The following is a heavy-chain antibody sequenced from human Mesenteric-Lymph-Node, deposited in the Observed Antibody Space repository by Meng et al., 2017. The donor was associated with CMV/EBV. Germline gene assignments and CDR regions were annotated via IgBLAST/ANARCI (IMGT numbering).Heavy chain of an antibody. V-gene: IGHV4-31*02. CDR2: IYFSGST. Sequence: SGDSISSGGHYWSEIRQHPGKGLQWIGYIYFSGSTYYNPSLKSRVIISLDTSKTQFSLKVSSVTAADTAVYYCAREKQRVPDFYFDYWGQGALVTVSS. CDR3: AREKQRVPDFYFDY. CDR1: GDSISSGGHY. J-gene: IGHJ4*02. D-gene: IGHD6-25*01.